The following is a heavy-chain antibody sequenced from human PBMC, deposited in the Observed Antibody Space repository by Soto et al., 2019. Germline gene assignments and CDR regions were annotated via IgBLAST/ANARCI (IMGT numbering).Heavy chain of an antibody. Sequence: GESLKISWAASGFTFSRYAMNLVRQAPGKGLEWVAYVDSFSNFIYYADSGRGRLTIYRDNAANSLLLRIASLRAEDTATYDCTRDPNLYCVGADCYVYWGQGTPVTVSS. CDR1: GFTFSRYA. CDR3: TRDPNLYCVGADCYVY. V-gene: IGHV3-21*01. J-gene: IGHJ4*02. D-gene: IGHD2-21*01. CDR2: VDSFSNFI.